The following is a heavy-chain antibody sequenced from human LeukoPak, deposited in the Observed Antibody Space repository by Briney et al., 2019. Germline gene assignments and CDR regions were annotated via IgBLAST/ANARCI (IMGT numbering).Heavy chain of an antibody. Sequence: PSETLSLTCTVSGGSISSYYWSWIRQPPGKGLEWIGYIYYSGSTNYNPSLKSRVTISVDTSKNQLSLKLSSVTAADTAVYYCARVRNYYDSSGYPYYFDYWGQGTLVTVSS. V-gene: IGHV4-59*01. D-gene: IGHD3-22*01. CDR1: GGSISSYY. CDR2: IYYSGST. CDR3: ARVRNYYDSSGYPYYFDY. J-gene: IGHJ4*02.